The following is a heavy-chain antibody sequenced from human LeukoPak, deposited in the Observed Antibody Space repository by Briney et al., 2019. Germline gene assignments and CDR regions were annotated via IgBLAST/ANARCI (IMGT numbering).Heavy chain of an antibody. V-gene: IGHV4-31*03. Sequence: PSETLSLTCTVSGGSISSGGYYWSWIRQHPGKGLEWIGYIYYSGSTYYNPSLKSRVTISVDTSKNQFSLKLNSVTAVDTAVYFCATRSVDYGGNSGYFDYWGQGTLVTVSS. D-gene: IGHD4-23*01. CDR1: GGSISSGGYY. CDR2: IYYSGST. J-gene: IGHJ4*02. CDR3: ATRSVDYGGNSGYFDY.